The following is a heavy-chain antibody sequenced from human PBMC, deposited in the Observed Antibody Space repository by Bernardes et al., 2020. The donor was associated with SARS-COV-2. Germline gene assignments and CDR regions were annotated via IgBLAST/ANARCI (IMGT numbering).Heavy chain of an antibody. J-gene: IGHJ5*02. D-gene: IGHD2-2*01. CDR2: ISGSGGST. CDR1: GFTFSSYA. CDR3: ALRPFVVVPAAPPALGWFDP. Sequence: GGSLRLSCAASGFTFSSYAMSWVRQAPGKGLEWVSAISGSGGSTYYADSVKGRFTISRDNSKNTLYLQMNSLRAEDTAVYYCALRPFVVVPAAPPALGWFDPWGQGTLVTVSS. V-gene: IGHV3-23*01.